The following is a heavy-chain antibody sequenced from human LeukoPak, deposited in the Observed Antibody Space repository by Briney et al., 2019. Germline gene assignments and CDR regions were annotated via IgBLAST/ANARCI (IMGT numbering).Heavy chain of an antibody. J-gene: IGHJ6*02. D-gene: IGHD6-19*01. Sequence: PGRSLRLSCAASGFTFDDYAMFWVRHAPGMGLEWVSGISWNSNNIGYAASVKGRFTISRDNAKNSLYLQMNSLRAEDTAFHYCARGNRDSSGFYYYYGMDVWGQGTTVTVSS. CDR1: GFTFDDYA. CDR3: ARGNRDSSGFYYYYGMDV. V-gene: IGHV3-9*01. CDR2: ISWNSNNI.